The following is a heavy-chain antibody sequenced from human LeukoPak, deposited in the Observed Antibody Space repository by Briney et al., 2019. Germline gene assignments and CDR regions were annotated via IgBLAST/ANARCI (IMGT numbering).Heavy chain of an antibody. V-gene: IGHV1-69*05. CDR3: ARGGDGYNQYYFDY. D-gene: IGHD5-24*01. CDR2: IIPIFGTA. Sequence: SVKVSCKASGGTFSSYAISWVRQAPGQGLEWMGGIIPIFGTANYAQKFQGRVTITTDGSTSTAYMELSSLRSEDTAVYYCARGGDGYNQYYFDYWGQGTLVTVSS. J-gene: IGHJ4*02. CDR1: GGTFSSYA.